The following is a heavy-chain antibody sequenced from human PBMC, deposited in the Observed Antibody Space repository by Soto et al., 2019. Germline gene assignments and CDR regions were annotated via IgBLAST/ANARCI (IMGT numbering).Heavy chain of an antibody. CDR2: ISSSSSYI. D-gene: IGHD4-4*01. CDR1: GFTFSSYS. J-gene: IGHJ6*02. V-gene: IGHV3-21*01. CDR3: AREKGYSNPQMDYYYYYGMDV. Sequence: PGGSLRLSCAASGFTFSSYSMNWVRQAPGKGLEWVSSISSSSSYIYYADSVKGRFTISRDNAKNSLYLQMNSLRAEDTAVYYCAREKGYSNPQMDYYYYYGMDVWGQGTTVTVSS.